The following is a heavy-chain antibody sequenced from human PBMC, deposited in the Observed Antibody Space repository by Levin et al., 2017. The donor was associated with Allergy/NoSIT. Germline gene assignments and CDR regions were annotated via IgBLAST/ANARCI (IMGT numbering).Heavy chain of an antibody. Sequence: PSETLSLTCAASGFTFKTYAMSWVRQAPGKGLEWVSAISGSGGTTYYSDSVKGRFTISRDNSKNTLYLQMNSLRAEDTAVYYCAKYAKLWYDFDAWGQGTLVTVSS. J-gene: IGHJ4*02. CDR1: GFTFKTYA. CDR3: AKYAKLWYDFDA. CDR2: ISGSGGTT. V-gene: IGHV3-23*01. D-gene: IGHD3-16*01.